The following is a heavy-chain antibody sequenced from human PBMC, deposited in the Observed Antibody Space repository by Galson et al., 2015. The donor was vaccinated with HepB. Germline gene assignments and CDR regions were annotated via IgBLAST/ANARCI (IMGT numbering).Heavy chain of an antibody. D-gene: IGHD6-13*01. V-gene: IGHV1-69*13. CDR2: IIPIFGIA. J-gene: IGHJ4*02. Sequence: SVKVSCKASGGTFSSYAISWVRQAPGQGLEWMGGIIPIFGIANYAQKFQGRVTITADESTSTAYMELSSLRSEDTAVYYCASQDRYSSSWYFDYWGQGTLVTVSS. CDR1: GGTFSSYA. CDR3: ASQDRYSSSWYFDY.